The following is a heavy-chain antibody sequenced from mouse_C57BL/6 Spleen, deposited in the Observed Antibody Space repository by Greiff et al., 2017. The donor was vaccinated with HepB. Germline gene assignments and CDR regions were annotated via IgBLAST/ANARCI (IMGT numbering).Heavy chain of an antibody. D-gene: IGHD4-1*01. CDR1: GYSITSGYY. CDR2: ISYDGSN. CDR3: ARDDWAPFAY. J-gene: IGHJ3*01. Sequence: EVQLQQSGPGLVKPSQSLSLTCSVTGYSITSGYYWNWIRQFPGNKLEWMGYISYDGSNNYNPSLKNRISITRDTSKNQFFLKLNSVTTEDTATYYCARDDWAPFAYWGQGTLVTVSA. V-gene: IGHV3-6*01.